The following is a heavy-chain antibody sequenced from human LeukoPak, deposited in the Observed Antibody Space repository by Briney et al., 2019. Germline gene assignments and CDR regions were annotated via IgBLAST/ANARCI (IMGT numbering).Heavy chain of an antibody. D-gene: IGHD1-26*01. J-gene: IGHJ4*02. CDR1: GFTFSNAC. CDR3: TTYAWELLIFADY. CDR2: IKSKTDGGTT. Sequence: PGGSLRLSCAPSGFTFSNACMSWVRQAPGKGVEWVGRIKSKTDGGTTDYAAPVKGRFTISRDDSKNTLYLQMNSLKTEDTAVYYCTTYAWELLIFADYWGQGTLVTVSS. V-gene: IGHV3-15*01.